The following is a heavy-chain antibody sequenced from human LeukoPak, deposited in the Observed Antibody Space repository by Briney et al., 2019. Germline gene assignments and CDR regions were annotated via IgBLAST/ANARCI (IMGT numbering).Heavy chain of an antibody. J-gene: IGHJ4*02. CDR1: GFTFSSYW. CDR3: ARDTLGYSYPY. Sequence: GGSLRLSCAASGFTFSSYWMSWVRQAPGKGLEWVSGISGSGGSTYYADSVKGRFTTSRDTSKNTLYLQMNSLRAEDTAVYYCARDTLGYSYPYWGQGTLVTVSS. CDR2: ISGSGGST. V-gene: IGHV3-23*01. D-gene: IGHD5-18*01.